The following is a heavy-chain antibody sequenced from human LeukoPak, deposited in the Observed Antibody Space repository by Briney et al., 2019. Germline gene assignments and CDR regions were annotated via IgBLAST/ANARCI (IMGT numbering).Heavy chain of an antibody. J-gene: IGHJ4*02. CDR1: GLTFSNYG. CDR2: IPYDGFNP. CDR3: AKVKEMYSSGSYYFDY. V-gene: IGHV3-30*18. Sequence: PGGSLRLSCAASGLTFSNYGMHWVRQAPGKGLEWVAVIPYDGFNPYYADSVKGRFTISRDNSKNTLWLHMNSLRAEDTAVYYCAKVKEMYSSGSYYFDYWGQGTLVTVSS. D-gene: IGHD6-19*01.